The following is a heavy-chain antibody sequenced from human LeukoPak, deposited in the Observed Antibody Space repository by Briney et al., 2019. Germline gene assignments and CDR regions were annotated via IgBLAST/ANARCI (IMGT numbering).Heavy chain of an antibody. CDR2: ISWNSGSI. V-gene: IGHV3-9*01. CDR3: AKDFRQQLASTDAFDI. CDR1: GLTFGDYA. Sequence: PGGSLRLSCAASGLTFGDYAMHWVRQAPGKGLEWVSGISWNSGSIGYADSVRGRFTISRDNAKNSLYLQMNSLRAEDTALYYCAKDFRQQLASTDAFDIWGQGTMVTVSS. J-gene: IGHJ3*02. D-gene: IGHD6-13*01.